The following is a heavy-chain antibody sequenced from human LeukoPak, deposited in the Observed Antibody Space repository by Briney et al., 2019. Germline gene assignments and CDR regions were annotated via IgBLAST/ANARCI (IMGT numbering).Heavy chain of an antibody. V-gene: IGHV1-18*04. CDR3: ARDRDIVVVVAAHEYFQH. D-gene: IGHD2-15*01. J-gene: IGHJ1*01. CDR1: GYTFTSYG. Sequence: ASVTVSCKASGYTFTSYGISWVRQAPGQGLEWMGWISAYNGNTNYAQKLQGRVTMTTDTSTSTAYMELRSLRSDDTAVYYCARDRDIVVVVAAHEYFQHWGQGTLVTVSS. CDR2: ISAYNGNT.